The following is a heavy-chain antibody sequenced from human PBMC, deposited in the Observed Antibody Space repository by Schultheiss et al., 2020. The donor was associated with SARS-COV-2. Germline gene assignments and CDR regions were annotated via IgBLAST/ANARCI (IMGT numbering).Heavy chain of an antibody. D-gene: IGHD3-3*01. J-gene: IGHJ6*02. CDR3: ARSSHYDFWSGYYGKQDYYYYGMDV. Sequence: SETLSLTCTVSGGSISSGGYYWSWIRQHPGKGLEWIGYIYYSGSTNYNPSLKSRVTISVDTSKNQFSLKLSSVTAADTAVYYCARSSHYDFWSGYYGKQDYYYYGMDVWGQGTTVTVSS. CDR1: GGSISSGGYY. CDR2: IYYSGST. V-gene: IGHV4-61*08.